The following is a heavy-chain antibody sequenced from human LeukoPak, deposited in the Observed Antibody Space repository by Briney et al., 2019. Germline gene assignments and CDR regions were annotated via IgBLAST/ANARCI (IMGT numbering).Heavy chain of an antibody. Sequence: PGGSLRLSCAASGFSFSDYWMGRVRQAPGKGLEWVANIQQDGSEEYYMDSVKGRFTISRDNAKNSLYLQMNSLRADDTAVYYCARGVSCSGGTCSYSYHYYAMDVWGQGTTVTLSS. J-gene: IGHJ6*02. CDR2: IQQDGSEE. D-gene: IGHD2-15*01. CDR3: ARGVSCSGGTCSYSYHYYAMDV. V-gene: IGHV3-7*04. CDR1: GFSFSDYW.